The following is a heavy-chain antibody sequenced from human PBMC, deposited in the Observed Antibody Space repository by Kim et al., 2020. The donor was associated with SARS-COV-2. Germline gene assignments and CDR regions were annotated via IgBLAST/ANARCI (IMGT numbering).Heavy chain of an antibody. CDR2: VSGDGGRT. Sequence: GRSLRLSCTPSGFTFSSDTMTWVRQAPGKGLEWVSGVSGDGGRTDYADSVKGRFTISRDNSKNTLYLQMNSLRAEDTAVYYCAKVGFGELLSPFDHWGQGTLVTVSS. CDR3: AKVGFGELLSPFDH. D-gene: IGHD3-10*01. V-gene: IGHV3-23*01. J-gene: IGHJ4*02. CDR1: GFTFSSDT.